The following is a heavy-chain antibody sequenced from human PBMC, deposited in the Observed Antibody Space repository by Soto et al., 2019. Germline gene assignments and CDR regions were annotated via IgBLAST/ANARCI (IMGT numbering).Heavy chain of an antibody. CDR1: GFMFSAYW. Sequence: EVQLVESGGGLVQPGGSLRLSCEASGFMFSAYWMSWVRQDPRKGLEWVATISGGASDKFYVDSVKGRFTISRDDAKYSLYLHINSLIDEDTAVYYSVREDWHRFDPWGQGTLVTVSS. CDR3: VREDWHRFDP. J-gene: IGHJ5*02. CDR2: ISGGASDK. D-gene: IGHD2-21*01. V-gene: IGHV3-7*01.